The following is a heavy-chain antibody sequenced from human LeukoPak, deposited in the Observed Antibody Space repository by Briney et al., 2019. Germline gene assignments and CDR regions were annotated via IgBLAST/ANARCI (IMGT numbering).Heavy chain of an antibody. CDR3: ARNSGWYGVS. V-gene: IGHV3-73*01. D-gene: IGHD6-19*01. CDR2: IRSKANSYAT. Sequence: GGSLKLSCAASGFTFSGSAMHWVRQASGKGLEWVGRIRSKANSYATAYAASVKGRFTISRDNSKNTLYLQLNSLRGDDTAVYYCARNSGWYGVSWGQGTLVTVSS. J-gene: IGHJ4*02. CDR1: GFTFSGSA.